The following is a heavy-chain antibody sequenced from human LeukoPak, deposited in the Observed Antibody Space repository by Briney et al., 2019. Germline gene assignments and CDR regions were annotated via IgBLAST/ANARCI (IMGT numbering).Heavy chain of an antibody. CDR3: ARRGGGNYPYYFDY. V-gene: IGHV4-34*01. D-gene: IGHD3-16*01. Sequence: PSETLSLTCAIYDESFSGYLSDSYWSWVRRPPGKGLEWIGEIDRHGNTNYSPSLKSRVTISIQTSKSQLSLNLNSVTDADTAVYYCARRGGGNYPYYFDYWGRGTPVTVSS. J-gene: IGHJ4*02. CDR2: IDRHGNT. CDR1: DESFSGYLSDSY.